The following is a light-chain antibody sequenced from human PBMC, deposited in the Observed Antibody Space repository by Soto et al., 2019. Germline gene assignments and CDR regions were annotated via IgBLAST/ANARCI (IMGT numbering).Light chain of an antibody. CDR3: QQYDSFPFT. CDR2: GAF. J-gene: IGKJ3*01. Sequence: EIVLTQSPGTLSLSPGERATLSCRASQRVVNKVAWYQQRPGQAPRLLIYGAFYRVTATPDRFSGSGSGTDFTLTISRLEPEDFAVYLCQQYDSFPFTFGPGTKVDIK. CDR1: QRVVNK. V-gene: IGKV3-20*01.